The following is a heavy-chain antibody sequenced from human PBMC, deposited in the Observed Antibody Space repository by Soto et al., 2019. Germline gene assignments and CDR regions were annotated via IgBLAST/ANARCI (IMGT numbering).Heavy chain of an antibody. CDR2: ISSSGSTI. CDR1: GFTFSDYY. D-gene: IGHD6-19*01. V-gene: IGHV3-11*01. CDR3: ARAVAGTSAYYYHFYYMDV. J-gene: IGHJ6*03. Sequence: QVQLVESGGGWVKPGGSLRLSCAASGFTFSDYYMSWIRQAPGKGLEWVSYISSSGSTIYYADSVKGRFTISRDNAKNSLYLQMNSLRAEDTAVYYCARAVAGTSAYYYHFYYMDVWGKGTTVTVSS.